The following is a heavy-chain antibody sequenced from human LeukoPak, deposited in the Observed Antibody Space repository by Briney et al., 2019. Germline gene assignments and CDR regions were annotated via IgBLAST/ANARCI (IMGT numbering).Heavy chain of an antibody. CDR2: ISAYNGNT. V-gene: IGHV1-18*01. CDR1: GYTFTSYG. D-gene: IGHD1-7*01. CDR3: ARGSGSWNYGRDDAFDI. J-gene: IGHJ3*02. Sequence: GASVKVSCKASGYTFTSYGISWVRQAPGQGLEWMGWISAYNGNTNYAQKLQGRVTMTTDTSTSTAYMELRSLRSDDTAVYYCARGSGSWNYGRDDAFDIWGQGTMVTVSS.